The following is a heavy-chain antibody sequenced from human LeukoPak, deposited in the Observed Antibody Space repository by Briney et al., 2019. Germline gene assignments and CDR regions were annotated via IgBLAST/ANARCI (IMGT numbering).Heavy chain of an antibody. CDR2: IIPIFGTA. J-gene: IGHJ4*02. V-gene: IGHV1-69*13. Sequence: GASVKVSCKASGGTFSSYAISWVRQAPGQGLEWMGGIIPIFGTANYAQKFQGRVTITADESTSTAYMELSSLRSEDTAVYYCARDGPLVRGVTDFDYWGQGTLVTVSS. CDR3: ARDGPLVRGVTDFDY. CDR1: GGTFSSYA. D-gene: IGHD3-10*01.